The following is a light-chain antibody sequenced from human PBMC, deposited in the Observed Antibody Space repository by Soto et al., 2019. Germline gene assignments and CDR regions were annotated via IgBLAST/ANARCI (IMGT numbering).Light chain of an antibody. Sequence: EIVMTQSPATLSVSPGERATLSCRASQSVSHDLAWYQHRPGQAPRLLIFDASTRATGIPARFSGSGPGTEFTLTISSLQSEDFAVYYCQHYNNWPPITFGQGTRLEIK. CDR3: QHYNNWPPIT. V-gene: IGKV3-15*01. CDR2: DAS. CDR1: QSVSHD. J-gene: IGKJ5*01.